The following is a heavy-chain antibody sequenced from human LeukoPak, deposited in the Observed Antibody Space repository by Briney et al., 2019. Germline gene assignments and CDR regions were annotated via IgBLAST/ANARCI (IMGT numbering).Heavy chain of an antibody. CDR2: ISGSGGST. Sequence: GGSLRLSCAASGFTFSSHGMSWVRQAPGKGLEWVSAISGSGGSTYYADSVKGRFTISRDNSKNTMFLQMNSLRAEDAAVYYCAKRRASSGYYAAFDIWGQGTMVTVSS. CDR1: GFTFSSHG. J-gene: IGHJ3*02. D-gene: IGHD6-19*01. CDR3: AKRRASSGYYAAFDI. V-gene: IGHV3-23*01.